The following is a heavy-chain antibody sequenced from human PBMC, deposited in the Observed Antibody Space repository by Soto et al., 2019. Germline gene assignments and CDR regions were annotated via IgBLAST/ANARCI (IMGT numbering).Heavy chain of an antibody. CDR3: VSPHSESSNAFAL. CDR2: ISGSGGST. D-gene: IGHD3-10*01. V-gene: IGHV3-23*01. CDR1: GFTFSSYA. J-gene: IGHJ5*02. Sequence: GGSLRLSCAASGFTFSSYAMSWVRQAPGKGLEWVSAISGSGGSTYYADSVKGRFTISRDNSKTVVYLEMNNLRLDDTATYYCVSPHSESSNAFALRGQGTRVTAPQ.